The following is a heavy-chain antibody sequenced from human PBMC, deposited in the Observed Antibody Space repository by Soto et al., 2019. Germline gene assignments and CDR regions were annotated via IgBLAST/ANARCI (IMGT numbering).Heavy chain of an antibody. CDR2: IYPGDSDT. CDR3: ARRPGDREDY. J-gene: IGHJ4*02. V-gene: IGHV5-51*01. D-gene: IGHD3-16*01. CDR1: GYSFTSYW. Sequence: GEALKISCKGSGYSFTSYWIGWVRQMPGKGLEWMGIIYPGDSDTRYSPSFQGQVTISADKSISTAYLQWSSFKGSATAMYYCARRPGDREDYWGQGTLVTVSS.